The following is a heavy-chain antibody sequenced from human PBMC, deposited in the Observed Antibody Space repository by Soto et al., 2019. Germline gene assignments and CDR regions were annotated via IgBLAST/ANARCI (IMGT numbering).Heavy chain of an antibody. V-gene: IGHV3-11*01. D-gene: IGHD3-3*01. Sequence: QVQLVESGGGLVKPGGSLRLSCAVSGFTFGDYYMSWIRQAPGKGLEWVSHISRSGSTIYHADSVKGRFTISRDNARNSLSLQMNSLRAEDTAVYYCARYDFWSGKLDYWGQGTLVTVSS. CDR3: ARYDFWSGKLDY. CDR1: GFTFGDYY. J-gene: IGHJ4*02. CDR2: ISRSGSTI.